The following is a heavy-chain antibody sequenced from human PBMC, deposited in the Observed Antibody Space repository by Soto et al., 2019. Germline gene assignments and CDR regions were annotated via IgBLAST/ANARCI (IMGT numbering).Heavy chain of an antibody. J-gene: IGHJ5*02. CDR3: ARELGCGWYIRWFDP. D-gene: IGHD6-19*01. CDR2: INAGNGNT. V-gene: IGHV1-3*05. CDR1: GYTFSHYT. Sequence: QVQLVQSGAEEKKPGASVKVSCKDSGYTFSHYTMHWVRQAPGQRREWMGWINAGNGNTRYSQKFQGRVTITRDTSASTAYMELSSLRSEDTAVYYCARELGCGWYIRWFDPWGQGTLVTVSS.